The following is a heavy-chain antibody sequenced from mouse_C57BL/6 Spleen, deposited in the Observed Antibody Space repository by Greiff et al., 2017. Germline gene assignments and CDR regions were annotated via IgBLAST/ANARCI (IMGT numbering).Heavy chain of an antibody. D-gene: IGHD2-4*01. J-gene: IGHJ2*01. Sequence: QVQLQQSGAELARPGASVKLSCKASGYTFTSPGISWVKQRPGQGLEWIGEIYPRVGNTHYNEKFKGKATLTADKSSCTACRGLRRLTSEDSAVYFCANYCESGYYFDDWGQGTTLTVSS. CDR2: IYPRVGNT. CDR1: GYTFTSPG. V-gene: IGHV1-81*01. CDR3: ANYCESGYYFDD.